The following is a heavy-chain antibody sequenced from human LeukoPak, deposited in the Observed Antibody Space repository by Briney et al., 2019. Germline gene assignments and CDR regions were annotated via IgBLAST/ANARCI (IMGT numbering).Heavy chain of an antibody. CDR3: ARVRSDGPGYCSGGSCSRPYYFDY. CDR1: GYTFTRYA. Sequence: GASVKVSCKASGYTFTRYAMHWVRQAPGQRLEWMGWINAGNGNTKYSQEFQGRVTITRDTSASTAYMELSSPRSEDMAVYYCARVRSDGPGYCSGGSCSRPYYFDYWGQGTLVTVSS. V-gene: IGHV1-3*03. CDR2: INAGNGNT. J-gene: IGHJ4*02. D-gene: IGHD2-15*01.